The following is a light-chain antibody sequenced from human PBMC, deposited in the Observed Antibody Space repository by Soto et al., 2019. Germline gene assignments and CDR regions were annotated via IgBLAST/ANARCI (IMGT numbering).Light chain of an antibody. J-gene: IGKJ5*01. Sequence: DIVMTQSPLSLPVTPGEPASISCRSSQSLLHSDGYNYLDWYLQKPGQSPQLLLYFGSNRASGAPGWFGGGGAGTYFTLKISRVEAEDVVFYYYMEALQTPHTFGQGTRLEIK. CDR2: FGS. CDR1: QSLLHSDGYNY. V-gene: IGKV2-28*01. CDR3: MEALQTPHT.